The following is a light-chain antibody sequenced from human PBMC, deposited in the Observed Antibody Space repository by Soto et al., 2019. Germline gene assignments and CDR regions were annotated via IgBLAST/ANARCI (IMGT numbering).Light chain of an antibody. CDR3: QQYEISPPIT. J-gene: IGKJ5*01. CDR2: GAS. Sequence: EIVLTQSPGSLSSSLGERATLSCRASQSVSNNYLAWYQQKPGQAPRLLIYGASTRATGVPDRFSGSGSGTDFTLTISRLEPEDFAVYYCQQYEISPPITFGQGIRLEI. V-gene: IGKV3-20*01. CDR1: QSVSNNY.